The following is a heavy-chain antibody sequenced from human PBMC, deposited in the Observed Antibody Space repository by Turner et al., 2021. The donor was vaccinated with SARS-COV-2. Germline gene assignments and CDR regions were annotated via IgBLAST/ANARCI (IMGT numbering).Heavy chain of an antibody. CDR3: ARDTGTAMVFPNWYFDL. Sequence: QVQLVDSGGGVVQPGRSLRISCAASGFTFSSYGMDGVSQAPGKGLEWLEVRWYDGSNKYYADSVKGRFTISRDNSKNTLYLQMNSLRAEDTAVYYCARDTGTAMVFPNWYFDLWGRGTLVTVSS. D-gene: IGHD5-18*01. J-gene: IGHJ2*01. CDR1: GFTFSSYG. CDR2: RWYDGSNK. V-gene: IGHV3-33*01.